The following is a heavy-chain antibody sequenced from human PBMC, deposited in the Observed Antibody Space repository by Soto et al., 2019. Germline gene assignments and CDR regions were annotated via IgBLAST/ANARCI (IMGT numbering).Heavy chain of an antibody. CDR2: IKSKTDGGTT. D-gene: IGHD3-22*01. J-gene: IGHJ6*02. CDR1: GFTFSNAW. CDR3: ARAGITMIVTFSPTHYGMDV. Sequence: GGSLRLSCAASGFTFSNAWMSWVRQAPGKGLEWVGRIKSKTDGGTTDYAAPVKGRFTISRDNAKNSLYLQMNSLRAEDTAVYYCARAGITMIVTFSPTHYGMDVWGQGTTVTVSS. V-gene: IGHV3-15*01.